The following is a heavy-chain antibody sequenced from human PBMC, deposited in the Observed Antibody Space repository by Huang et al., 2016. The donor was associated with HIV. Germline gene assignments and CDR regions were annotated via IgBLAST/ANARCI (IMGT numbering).Heavy chain of an antibody. D-gene: IGHD3-10*01. V-gene: IGHV5-51*01. J-gene: IGHJ6*02. Sequence: EVQLVQSGAEVKKPGESLKISCKGSGYRFRSNWIGWVRQMPGKGLEWMGIIDPGDSDTSYSPSFQGQVTISADKSINTAYLQWSSLKASDTAMYYCARLIGSPSFYYGLDVWGQGTTVTVSS. CDR1: GYRFRSNW. CDR2: IDPGDSDT. CDR3: ARLIGSPSFYYGLDV.